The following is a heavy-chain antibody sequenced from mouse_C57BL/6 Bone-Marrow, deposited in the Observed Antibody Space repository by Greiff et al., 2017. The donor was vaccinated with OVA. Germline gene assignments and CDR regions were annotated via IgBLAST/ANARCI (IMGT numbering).Heavy chain of an antibody. CDR1: GYTFTSYW. CDR3: AREPDYAPGNFDV. V-gene: IGHV1-64*01. CDR2: IHPNSGST. Sequence: QVQLQQSGAELVKPGASVKLSCKASGYTFTSYWMHWVKQRPGQGLEWIGMIHPNSGSTNYNEKFKSKATLTVDKSSSTAYMQLSSLTSEDSAVYDCAREPDYAPGNFDVWGTGTTVTVSS. D-gene: IGHD6-5*01. J-gene: IGHJ1*03.